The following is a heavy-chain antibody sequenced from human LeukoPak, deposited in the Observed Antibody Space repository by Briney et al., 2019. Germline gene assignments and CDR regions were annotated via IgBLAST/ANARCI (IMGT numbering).Heavy chain of an antibody. Sequence: ASVKVSCKASGYTFTSYGISWVRQAPGQGLEWMGWISAYNGNTNYAQKLQGRVTMTEDTSTDTAYMELSSLRSEDTAVYYCATDRRTGYYFDYWGQGTLVTVSS. J-gene: IGHJ4*02. D-gene: IGHD1-14*01. V-gene: IGHV1-18*01. CDR3: ATDRRTGYYFDY. CDR1: GYTFTSYG. CDR2: ISAYNGNT.